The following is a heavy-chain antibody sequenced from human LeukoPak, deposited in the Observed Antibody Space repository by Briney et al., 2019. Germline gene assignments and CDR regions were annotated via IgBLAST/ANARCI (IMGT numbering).Heavy chain of an antibody. Sequence: GGSLRLSCVASGFTFSRYWMSWVRQAPGKGLEWVAKIKQDGSGEYYLDSVKGRSTISRDNAKNSLYLQMNSLRDDDTAVYFCTTGYSSGWYNEGNYWGQGTLVTVSS. D-gene: IGHD6-19*01. CDR1: GFTFSRYW. V-gene: IGHV3-7*01. CDR3: TTGYSSGWYNEGNY. CDR2: IKQDGSGE. J-gene: IGHJ4*02.